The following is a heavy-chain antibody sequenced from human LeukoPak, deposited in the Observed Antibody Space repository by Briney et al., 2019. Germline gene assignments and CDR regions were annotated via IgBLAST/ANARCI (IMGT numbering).Heavy chain of an antibody. CDR2: INSGGSGT. D-gene: IGHD6-13*01. J-gene: IGHJ4*02. V-gene: IGHV3-74*01. CDR3: ARDSPLYSSFDY. CDR1: GFNFASNW. Sequence: PGGSLRLSCEASGFNFASNWMHWVRHTPGKGLVWVSRINSGGSGTSYADSVEGRFTISRDNAKNSLYLQMNSLRAEDTAVYYCARDSPLYSSFDYWGQGALVIVSS.